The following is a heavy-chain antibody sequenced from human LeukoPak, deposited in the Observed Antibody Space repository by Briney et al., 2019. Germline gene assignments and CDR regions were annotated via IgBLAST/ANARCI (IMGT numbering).Heavy chain of an antibody. V-gene: IGHV4-39*01. CDR1: GSSISSGGYY. CDR3: ASPGGGPTDY. D-gene: IGHD3-16*01. CDR2: IYYSGST. J-gene: IGHJ4*02. Sequence: TSETLSLTCTVSGSSISSGGYYWGWIRQPPGKGLEWIGSIYYSGSTYYNPSLKSRVTISVDTSKNQFSLKLSFVTAADTAVYYCASPGGGPTDYWGQGTLVTVSS.